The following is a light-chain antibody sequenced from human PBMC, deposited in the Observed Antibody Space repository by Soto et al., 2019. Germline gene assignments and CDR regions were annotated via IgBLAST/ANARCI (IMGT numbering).Light chain of an antibody. V-gene: IGLV2-8*01. CDR3: SSYAGSNNWV. CDR2: DVN. Sequence: QSVLTQPPSASGSPGQSLTISCTGTSTDVGNYNYVSWYQQHPGKAPKLMFSDVNRRPSGVPDRFSGSKSGNTASLTVSGLQAEDEADYYCSSYAGSNNWVFGGGTKLTVL. J-gene: IGLJ3*02. CDR1: STDVGNYNY.